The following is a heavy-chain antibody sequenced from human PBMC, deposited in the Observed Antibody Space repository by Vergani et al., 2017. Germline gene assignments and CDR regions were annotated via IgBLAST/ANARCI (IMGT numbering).Heavy chain of an antibody. Sequence: EVQLVESGGALVQPGGSLRLSCGASGFTFSNYWMTWVRQATGKGLEWVSAIGTAGDTYYPGSVKGRFTISRENAKNSLYLQMNGLRAGDTAVYYCVRDVRVSRTWGQGTLVAVSS. CDR2: IGTAGDT. CDR1: GFTFSNYW. V-gene: IGHV3-13*01. CDR3: VRDVRVSRT. J-gene: IGHJ3*01.